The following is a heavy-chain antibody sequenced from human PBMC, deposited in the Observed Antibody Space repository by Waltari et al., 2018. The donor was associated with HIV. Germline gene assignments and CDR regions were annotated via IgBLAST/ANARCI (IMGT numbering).Heavy chain of an antibody. CDR1: GYTFTRYG. D-gene: IGHD3-22*01. Sequence: QVQLVQSGAEVKKPGASVKVSCKASGYTFTRYGVSWVRQAPGQGLEWMGWITTYKGHTKYAQKFQGRVTMTTDTSTSTAYMELRSLRSDDTALYYCARPDYDSSGGNWFDPWGQGTLVTVSS. CDR2: ITTYKGHT. V-gene: IGHV1-18*01. CDR3: ARPDYDSSGGNWFDP. J-gene: IGHJ5*02.